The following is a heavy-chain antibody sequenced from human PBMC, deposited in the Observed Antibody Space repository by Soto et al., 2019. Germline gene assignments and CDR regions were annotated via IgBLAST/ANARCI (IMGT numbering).Heavy chain of an antibody. CDR2: IYYSGST. D-gene: IGHD2-15*01. V-gene: IGHV4-59*08. Sequence: QVQLQESGPGLVKPSETLSLTCTVSGGSISSYYWSWIRQPPGKGLEWIGYIYYSGSTNYNPSLKSRVSMSVDTSKNQFSLKVSSVIAADTAVYYCARRYCGGDNCYSGFDYWGQGTLVTVSS. CDR1: GGSISSYY. CDR3: ARRYCGGDNCYSGFDY. J-gene: IGHJ4*02.